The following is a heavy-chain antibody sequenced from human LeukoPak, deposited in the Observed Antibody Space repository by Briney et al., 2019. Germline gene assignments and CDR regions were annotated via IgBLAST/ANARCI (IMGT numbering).Heavy chain of an antibody. CDR2: ISYDGSNK. Sequence: PGRSLRLSCAASGFTFSSYGMHWVRQAPGKGLEWVAVISYDGSNKYYADSVKGRFTISRDNSKNTLYLQMNSLRTEDTAVYYCAKRRSSGWYPYYGMDVWGQGTTVTVSS. CDR1: GFTFSSYG. D-gene: IGHD6-19*01. V-gene: IGHV3-30*18. CDR3: AKRRSSGWYPYYGMDV. J-gene: IGHJ6*02.